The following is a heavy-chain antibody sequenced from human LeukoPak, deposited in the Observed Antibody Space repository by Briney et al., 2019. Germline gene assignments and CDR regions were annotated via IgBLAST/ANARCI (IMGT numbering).Heavy chain of an antibody. J-gene: IGHJ5*02. D-gene: IGHD3-3*01. V-gene: IGHV1-46*01. CDR2: INTGAGGT. Sequence: ASVKVSCKASGNTSSNSNIHWLRQAPGEGLEWMGIINTGAGGTNYAQKFQGRVTMSRDTSTSTVYLELSSLRSEDTAVYYCAGVGFFGNWFDPWGQGTLVIVSS. CDR1: GNTSSNSN. CDR3: AGVGFFGNWFDP.